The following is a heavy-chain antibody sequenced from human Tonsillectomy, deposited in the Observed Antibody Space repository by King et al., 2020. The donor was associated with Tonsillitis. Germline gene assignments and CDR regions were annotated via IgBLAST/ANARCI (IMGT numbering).Heavy chain of an antibody. J-gene: IGHJ6*02. CDR1: VFTFDDYA. V-gene: IGHV3-9*01. CDR3: AKDTYYGSGSYGGMDV. Sequence: VQLVESGGGLEQPGRSLRLSCAASVFTFDDYAMHWFRQAPGKGLEWVSGSSWNSGSIGYADSVKGRFTISRDNAKNSLYLQMNSLRAEDTALYYCAKDTYYGSGSYGGMDVWGQGTTVTVSS. CDR2: SSWNSGSI. D-gene: IGHD3-10*01.